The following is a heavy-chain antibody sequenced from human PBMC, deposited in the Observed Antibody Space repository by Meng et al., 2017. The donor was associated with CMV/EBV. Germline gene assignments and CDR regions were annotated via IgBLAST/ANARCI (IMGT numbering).Heavy chain of an antibody. CDR3: AREKGALDY. D-gene: IGHD3-16*01. V-gene: IGHV3-48*03. Sequence: GGSLRLSCAASGFTFSSYEMNWVRQAPGKGLEWVSYISSSGSTIYYADSVKGRFTISRDNAKNSPYLQMNSLRAEDTAVNYCAREKGALDYWGQGTLVTVSS. CDR1: GFTFSSYE. J-gene: IGHJ4*02. CDR2: ISSSGSTI.